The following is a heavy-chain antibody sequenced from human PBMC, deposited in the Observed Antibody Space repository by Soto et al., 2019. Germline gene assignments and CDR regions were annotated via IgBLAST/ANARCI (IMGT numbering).Heavy chain of an antibody. CDR1: GFTFSSYA. Sequence: HPGGSLRLSCAASGFTFSSYAMSWVRQAPGRGLEWVSAISGSGGSTYYADSVKGRFTISRDNSKNTLYLQMNSLRAEDTAVYYCAKDSRFQIVVVIRENWFDPWGQGTLVTVSS. CDR3: AKDSRFQIVVVIRENWFDP. D-gene: IGHD3-22*01. J-gene: IGHJ5*02. V-gene: IGHV3-23*01. CDR2: ISGSGGST.